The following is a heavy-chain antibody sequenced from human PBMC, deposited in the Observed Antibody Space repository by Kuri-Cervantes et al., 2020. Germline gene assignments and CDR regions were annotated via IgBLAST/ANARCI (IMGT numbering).Heavy chain of an antibody. CDR1: GGPLTSGTFY. CDR3: AGVSGCYLATPIDS. J-gene: IGHJ4*02. D-gene: IGHD1-26*01. Sequence: SETLSLTCTVSGGPLTSGTFYWSWIRQPPGRGLEWIGHTYYGGNTDYNPSLKSRVSISEDTSKNHFFLRLGSVTAADAAIYYCAGVSGCYLATPIDSWGQGILVTVSS. V-gene: IGHV4-61*03. CDR2: TYYGGNT.